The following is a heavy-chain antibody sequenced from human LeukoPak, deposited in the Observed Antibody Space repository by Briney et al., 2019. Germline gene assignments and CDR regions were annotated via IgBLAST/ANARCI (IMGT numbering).Heavy chain of an antibody. D-gene: IGHD1-26*01. CDR2: INAGIGNT. Sequence: ASVKVSCKASGYTFTNYPMHWVRQAPGQRLEWMGWINAGIGNTKYSQKFRGRVIITRDTSASTAYMELSSLRSEDTALYYCAREFIVRRTTNNAFDIWGPGTMVTVSS. V-gene: IGHV1-3*01. CDR1: GYTFTNYP. CDR3: AREFIVRRTTNNAFDI. J-gene: IGHJ3*02.